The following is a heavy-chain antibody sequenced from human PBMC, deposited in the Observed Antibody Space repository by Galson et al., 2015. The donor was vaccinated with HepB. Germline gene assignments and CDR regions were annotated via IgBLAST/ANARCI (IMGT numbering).Heavy chain of an antibody. D-gene: IGHD4-11*01. CDR1: GFTFSSFW. J-gene: IGHJ4*02. V-gene: IGHV3-7*01. CDR3: AKTYSPFDY. CDR2: IKQDGTDK. Sequence: LRLSCAASGFTFSSFWMTWVRQAPGKGLEWVANIKQDGTDKNYADSVRGRFTISRDNDKNSLYLQMNSLRVEDTAIYYCAKTYSPFDYWGQGTLVTVSS.